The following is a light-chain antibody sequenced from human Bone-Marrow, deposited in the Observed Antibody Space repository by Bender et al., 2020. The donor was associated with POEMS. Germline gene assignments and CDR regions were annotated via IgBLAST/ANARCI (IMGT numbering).Light chain of an antibody. J-gene: IGLJ3*02. CDR2: EVT. CDR3: AVWDDSLNGWV. CDR1: SSDVGSYNL. V-gene: IGLV2-11*01. Sequence: QSALTQPRSVSGSPGQSITISCTGTSSDVGSYNLVSWYQQHPGKAPKLMIYEVTKRPSGVPDRFSGSRSGTSASLAISGLQSEDEADYYCAVWDDSLNGWVFGGGTKLTVL.